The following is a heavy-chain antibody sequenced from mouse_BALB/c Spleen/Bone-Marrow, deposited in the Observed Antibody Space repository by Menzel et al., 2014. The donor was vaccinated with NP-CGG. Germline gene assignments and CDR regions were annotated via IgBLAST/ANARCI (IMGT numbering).Heavy chain of an antibody. CDR1: GYTFTYYT. D-gene: IGHD2-2*01. J-gene: IGHJ3*01. CDR3: AREVYGSWFAY. Sequence: VQLQQSGAELARPGASVKMSCKASGYTFTYYTMYWVKQRPGQGLEWIGYINPNSDYTNYNQKFKDKATLTADKSSSTAYMQLSSLTSEDSAVYYCAREVYGSWFAYWDQGTLVTVSA. V-gene: IGHV1-4*01. CDR2: INPNSDYT.